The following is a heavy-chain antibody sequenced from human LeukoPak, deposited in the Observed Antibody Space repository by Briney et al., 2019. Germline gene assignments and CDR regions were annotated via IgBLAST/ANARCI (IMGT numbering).Heavy chain of an antibody. CDR1: GGSISSGDYY. Sequence: SETLSLTCTVSGGSISSGDYYWSWIRQPPGKGLEWIGYIYYSGSTYYNPSLKSRVTISVDTSKNQFSLKLSSVTAADTAVYYCARHLRRWPQMATIQDTNYYYGMDVWGQGTTVTVSS. CDR3: ARHLRRWPQMATIQDTNYYYGMDV. D-gene: IGHD5-24*01. CDR2: IYYSGST. V-gene: IGHV4-30-4*01. J-gene: IGHJ6*02.